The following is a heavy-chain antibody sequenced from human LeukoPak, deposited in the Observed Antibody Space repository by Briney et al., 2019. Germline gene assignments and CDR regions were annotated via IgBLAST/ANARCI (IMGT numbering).Heavy chain of an antibody. J-gene: IGHJ4*02. CDR3: ARVLKGRAPFDY. V-gene: IGHV4-38-2*02. Sequence: SETLSLTCTVSGYSINSGYYWDWIRQPPGKGLEWIGSIYHSGSTYYNPSLKSRVTIPVDTSKNQFSLKLSSVTAADTAVYYCARVLKGRAPFDYWGQGTLVTVSS. CDR2: IYHSGST. CDR1: GYSINSGYY.